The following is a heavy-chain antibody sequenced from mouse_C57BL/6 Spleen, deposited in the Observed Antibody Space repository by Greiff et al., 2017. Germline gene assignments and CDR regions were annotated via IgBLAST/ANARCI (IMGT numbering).Heavy chain of an antibody. CDR2: FHPYNDDT. CDR3: ARRYYYGSSYGWYFDV. Sequence: QVQLKESGAELVKPGASVKMSCKASGYTFTTYPIEWMKQNHGKSLEWIGNFHPYNDDTKYNEKFKGKATLTVEKSSSTVYLELSRLTSDDSAVYYCARRYYYGSSYGWYFDVWGTGTTVTVSS. CDR1: GYTFTTYP. D-gene: IGHD1-1*01. J-gene: IGHJ1*03. V-gene: IGHV1-47*01.